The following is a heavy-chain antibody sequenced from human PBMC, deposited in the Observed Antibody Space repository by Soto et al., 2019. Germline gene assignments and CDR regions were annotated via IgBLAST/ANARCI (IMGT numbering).Heavy chain of an antibody. D-gene: IGHD2-8*01. CDR1: GFTFSSYS. CDR3: ARYTIHDAFDI. J-gene: IGHJ3*02. CDR2: ISSSSSYI. Sequence: EVQLVESGGGLVKPGGSLRLSCAASGFTFSSYSRNWVRQAPGKGLEWVSSISSSSSYIYYADSVKGRFTISRDNAKNSLYLQMDSLRAEDTAVYYCARYTIHDAFDIWGQGTMVTVSS. V-gene: IGHV3-21*01.